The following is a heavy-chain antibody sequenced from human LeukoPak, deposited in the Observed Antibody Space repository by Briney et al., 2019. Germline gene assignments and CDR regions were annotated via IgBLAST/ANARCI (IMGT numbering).Heavy chain of an antibody. V-gene: IGHV1-8*03. CDR3: ARAGGGRDYDFWSGTLAAFDI. J-gene: IGHJ3*02. CDR1: GYTFTSYD. CDR2: MNPNSGNT. D-gene: IGHD3-3*01. Sequence: ASVKVSCKASGYTFTSYDINWVRQATGQGLEWMGWMNPNSGNTGYAQMFQGRVTITRNTSISTAYMELSSLRSEDTAVYYCARAGGGRDYDFWSGTLAAFDIWGQGTMVTVSS.